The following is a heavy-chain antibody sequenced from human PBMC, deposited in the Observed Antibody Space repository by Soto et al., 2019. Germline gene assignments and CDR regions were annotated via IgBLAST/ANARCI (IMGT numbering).Heavy chain of an antibody. Sequence: QVQLVESGGGLVKPGGSLRLSCAASGFTFSDYYMSWIRQAPGKGLEWVSYISSSGSTIYYADSVKGRFTISRDHTKNSLYLQMNSLRAEDTAVYYCAGGAFTWFGELPRYYYYYYGMDVWGQGTTVTVSS. CDR3: AGGAFTWFGELPRYYYYYYGMDV. CDR2: ISSSGSTI. J-gene: IGHJ6*02. V-gene: IGHV3-11*01. D-gene: IGHD3-10*01. CDR1: GFTFSDYY.